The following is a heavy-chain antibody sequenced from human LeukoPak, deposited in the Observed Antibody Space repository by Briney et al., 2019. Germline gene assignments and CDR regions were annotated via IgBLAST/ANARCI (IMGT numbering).Heavy chain of an antibody. CDR3: AGHSSDWSFDY. D-gene: IGHD6-19*01. Sequence: SETLSLTCGVSGGSISGTNWWSWVRQPPGQGLEWIGEISLAGQTNYNPSLNGRVTMSLDKSSNQLSLHLTSVTAADTAVFYCAGHSSDWSFDYWGQGTLVTVSS. CDR1: GGSISGTNW. V-gene: IGHV4/OR15-8*02. CDR2: ISLAGQT. J-gene: IGHJ4*02.